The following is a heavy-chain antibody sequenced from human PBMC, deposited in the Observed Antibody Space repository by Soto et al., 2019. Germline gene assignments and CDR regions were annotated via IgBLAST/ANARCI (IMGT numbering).Heavy chain of an antibody. CDR1: GYTFTSYD. Sequence: ASVKVSIKASGYTFTSYDINWVRQATGQGLERMGWMNPNSGNTGYAQKFQGRVTMTRNTSISTAYMELSSLRSEDTAVYYCAREAVVVPAAMEFDYWGQGTLVTVSS. CDR3: AREAVVVPAAMEFDY. J-gene: IGHJ4*02. CDR2: MNPNSGNT. V-gene: IGHV1-8*01. D-gene: IGHD2-2*01.